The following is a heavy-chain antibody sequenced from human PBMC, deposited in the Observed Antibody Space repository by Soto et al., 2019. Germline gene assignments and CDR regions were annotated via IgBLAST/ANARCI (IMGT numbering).Heavy chain of an antibody. CDR1: GGSFSGYY. J-gene: IGHJ6*03. Sequence: SETLSLTCAVYGGSFSGYYWSWIRQPPGKGLEWIGEINHSGSTNYNPSLKSRVTISVDTSKNQFSLKLSSVTAADTAVYYCAREVRHCSSTSCGYYYYYYYMDVWGKGTTVTVSS. V-gene: IGHV4-34*01. D-gene: IGHD2-2*01. CDR2: INHSGST. CDR3: AREVRHCSSTSCGYYYYYYYMDV.